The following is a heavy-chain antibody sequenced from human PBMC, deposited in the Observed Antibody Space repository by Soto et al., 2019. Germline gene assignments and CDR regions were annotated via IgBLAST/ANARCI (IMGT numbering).Heavy chain of an antibody. Sequence: PSETLSLTCTVSGGSISSSSYYWGWIRQPPGKGLEWIGSIYYSGSTYYNPSLKSRVTISVDTSKNQFSLKLSSVTAADTAVYYCARNFIVATIWEANWSDPWGQGTLVTVSS. CDR1: GGSISSSSYY. D-gene: IGHD5-12*01. J-gene: IGHJ5*02. V-gene: IGHV4-39*01. CDR3: ARNFIVATIWEANWSDP. CDR2: IYYSGST.